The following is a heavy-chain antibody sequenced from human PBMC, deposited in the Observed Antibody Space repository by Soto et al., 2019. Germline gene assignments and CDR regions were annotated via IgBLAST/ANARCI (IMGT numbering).Heavy chain of an antibody. CDR2: ISAYNGNT. Sequence: QVHLVQSGAEVKKPGASVKVSCKASGYTLTSYGISWVRQAPGQGLQWMGWISAYNGNTNYADKVQVSATTTTNTSTSTAHREGRSLRSDDTAVYYCARAGAFYETSGYPWSTFDIWGQGTIVTVSS. J-gene: IGHJ3*02. CDR3: ARAGAFYETSGYPWSTFDI. D-gene: IGHD3-22*01. CDR1: GYTLTSYG. V-gene: IGHV1-18*01.